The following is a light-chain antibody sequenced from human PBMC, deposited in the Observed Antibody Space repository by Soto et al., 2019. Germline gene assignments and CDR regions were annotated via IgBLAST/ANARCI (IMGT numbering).Light chain of an antibody. V-gene: IGKV4-1*01. CDR2: WAS. J-gene: IGKJ1*01. CDR3: QQYYSAPWT. CDR1: QSVLSSSNNKNY. Sequence: DIVMTQSPDSLAVSLGERATINCKSSQSVLSSSNNKNYLVWYQQKPGRPPKLLIYWASTRESGVPDRFRGSGSGTDFTLTISSLQAEDVAVYYCQQYYSAPWTFGQGTKVEIK.